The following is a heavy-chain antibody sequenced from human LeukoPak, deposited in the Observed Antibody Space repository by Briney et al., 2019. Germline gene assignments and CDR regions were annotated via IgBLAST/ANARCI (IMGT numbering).Heavy chain of an antibody. CDR3: ARDRGPYCSGGSCLRSFDY. V-gene: IGHV3-21*01. J-gene: IGHJ4*02. D-gene: IGHD2-15*01. CDR1: GFTFSSYS. CDR2: ISSSSSYI. Sequence: GGSLRLSCAASGFTFSSYSMNWVRQAPGKGLEWVSSISSSSSYIYYADSVKGRFTTSRDNAKNTLYLQMNSLRTEDTAVYYCARDRGPYCSGGSCLRSFDYWGQGTLVTVSS.